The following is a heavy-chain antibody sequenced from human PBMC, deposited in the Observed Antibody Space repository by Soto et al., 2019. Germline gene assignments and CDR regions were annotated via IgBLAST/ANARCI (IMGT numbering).Heavy chain of an antibody. V-gene: IGHV4-30-4*01. J-gene: IGHJ4*02. CDR3: ASRKSSPYFDY. CDR2: IYYSGGT. Sequence: SETLSLTCTVSGGSISSGDYYWSWIRQPPGKGLEWIGYIYYSGGTYYNPSLKSRVTISVDTSKNQFSLKLSSVTAADTAVYYCASRKSSPYFDYWGQGTLVTVSS. D-gene: IGHD3-10*01. CDR1: GGSISSGDYY.